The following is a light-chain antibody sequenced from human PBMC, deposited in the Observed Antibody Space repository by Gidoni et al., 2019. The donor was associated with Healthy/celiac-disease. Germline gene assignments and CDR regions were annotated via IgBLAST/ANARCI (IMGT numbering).Light chain of an antibody. Sequence: SYVLTQPPSVSVAPGKTARITCGGNNIGSQSVHWYQQKPGQAPVLVIYYDSDRPSGIPERFSGSNSGNTATLTISRVEAGDEADYYCQVWDSSSDHHVFGTGTKVTVL. J-gene: IGLJ1*01. CDR1: NIGSQS. CDR3: QVWDSSSDHHV. CDR2: YDS. V-gene: IGLV3-21*04.